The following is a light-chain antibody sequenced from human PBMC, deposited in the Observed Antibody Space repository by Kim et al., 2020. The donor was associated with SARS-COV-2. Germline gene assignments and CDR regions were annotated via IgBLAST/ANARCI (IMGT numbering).Light chain of an antibody. CDR3: QQGYTLYT. Sequence: LSAYVGDRVTITCRASQDIAKYLSWSQQKPGKAPPLLLHTASTLQSGVPSRFSGSGSGTDYTLTITNLQPEDIATYFCQQGYTLYTFGQGTKLEI. J-gene: IGKJ2*01. CDR1: QDIAKY. CDR2: TAS. V-gene: IGKV1-39*01.